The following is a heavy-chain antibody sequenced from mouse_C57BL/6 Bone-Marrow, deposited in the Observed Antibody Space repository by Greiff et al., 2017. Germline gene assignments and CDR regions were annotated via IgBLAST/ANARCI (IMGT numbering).Heavy chain of an antibody. CDR1: GYTFTSYW. Sequence: QVQLQQPGAELVKPGASVKLSCKASGYTFTSYWMHWVKQRPGQGLEWIGMIHPNSGSTNYNEKFKSKATLTVDKASSTAYMQLSSLTSEDSAVYDCERWGGCYYAMDYWGQGTSVTVSS. CDR2: IHPNSGST. V-gene: IGHV1-64*01. CDR3: ERWGGCYYAMDY. J-gene: IGHJ4*01.